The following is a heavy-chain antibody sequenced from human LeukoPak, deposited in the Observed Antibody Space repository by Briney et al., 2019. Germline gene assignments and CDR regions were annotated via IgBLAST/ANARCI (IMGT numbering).Heavy chain of an antibody. J-gene: IGHJ4*02. Sequence: GGSLRLSCAASGFTVSSNNMSWVRQAPGKGLEWVSVLYSGGSTYYADSVKGRFTISRDNSKNTLYLQMNSLRAEDTAVYYCARGVDSSGWYGGPFDYWGQGTLVTVSS. CDR3: ARGVDSSGWYGGPFDY. V-gene: IGHV3-53*01. CDR1: GFTVSSNN. CDR2: LYSGGST. D-gene: IGHD6-19*01.